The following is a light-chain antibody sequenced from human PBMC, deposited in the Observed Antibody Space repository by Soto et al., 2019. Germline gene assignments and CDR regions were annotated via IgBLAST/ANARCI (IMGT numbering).Light chain of an antibody. J-gene: IGLJ1*01. V-gene: IGLV2-11*01. CDR2: DVI. CDR1: SSDVGTYTY. Sequence: QSALTQPRSVSGSPGQSVTISCTGNSSDVGTYTYVSWYQQHPGKAPKLIIYDVIKRPSGVPDRFSGSKSGNTASLTISGHQAEDEADYYCCSYAGSSTQVFGTRTKLTVL. CDR3: CSYAGSSTQV.